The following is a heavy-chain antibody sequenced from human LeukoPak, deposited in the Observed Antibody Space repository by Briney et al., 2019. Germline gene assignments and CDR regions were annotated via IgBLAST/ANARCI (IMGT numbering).Heavy chain of an antibody. D-gene: IGHD3-10*01. Sequence: ASVKVSCMASGYTFTGYYMHWVRQAPGQGVEWMGWINPNSGGTNYAQKFQGRVTMTRDTSISTAYMELSRLRSDDTAVYYCARDPPPNTYYYGSGAQGDYWGQGTLVTVSS. V-gene: IGHV1-2*02. CDR1: GYTFTGYY. CDR2: INPNSGGT. CDR3: ARDPPPNTYYYGSGAQGDY. J-gene: IGHJ4*02.